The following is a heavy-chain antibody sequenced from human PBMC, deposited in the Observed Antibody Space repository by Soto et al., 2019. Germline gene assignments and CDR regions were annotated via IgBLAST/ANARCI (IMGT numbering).Heavy chain of an antibody. V-gene: IGHV5-51*01. CDR2: MYPGDSDT. CDR1: GYDFNTNW. J-gene: IGHJ4*02. Sequence: LKISCRGSGYDFNTNWFGWVRQLPGRGLEWVGIMYPGDSDTRYNPSLQGHVTLSVDVTVSTAFLQWRSLETSDTGMYFCARLPRDCNKTSCYYADHWGQGTQVTVS. CDR3: ARLPRDCNKTSCYYADH. D-gene: IGHD3-3*01.